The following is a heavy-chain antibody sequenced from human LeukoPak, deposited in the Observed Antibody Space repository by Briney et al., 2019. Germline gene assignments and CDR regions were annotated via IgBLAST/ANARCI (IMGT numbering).Heavy chain of an antibody. V-gene: IGHV1-46*01. D-gene: IGHD7-27*01. CDR1: GYTFTNYY. J-gene: IGHJ4*02. CDR2: INPSGGST. Sequence: ASVKVSCKASGYTFTNYYIHWVRQAPGQGLEWMGIINPSGGSTSYAQKFQGRVTMTRDTSTSTVYMELSSLRSDDTAVYYCARARTGDFDYWGQGTLVIVSS. CDR3: ARARTGDFDY.